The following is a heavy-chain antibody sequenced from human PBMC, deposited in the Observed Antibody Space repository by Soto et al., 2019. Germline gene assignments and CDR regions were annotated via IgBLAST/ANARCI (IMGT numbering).Heavy chain of an antibody. Sequence: PGGSLRLSCAASGVTFSSFSFNWVRQAPGKGLEWVSFILSSGGSIYYADSVKGRFTMTRDTSTSTVYMELSSLRSEDTAVYYCARSSRLVLDFDYWGQGTLVTVSS. D-gene: IGHD6-19*01. CDR1: GVTFSSFS. CDR2: ILSSGGSI. J-gene: IGHJ4*02. V-gene: IGHV3-21*04. CDR3: ARSSRLVLDFDY.